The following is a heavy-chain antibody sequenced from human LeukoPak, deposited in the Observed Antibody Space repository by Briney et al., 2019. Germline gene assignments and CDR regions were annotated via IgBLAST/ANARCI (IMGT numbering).Heavy chain of an antibody. CDR3: ARDRNYGDYI. V-gene: IGHV3-74*01. CDR2: INPVGSST. Sequence: PGGSLRLSCAASGFTFSSHWMHWVRQAPGKGLVWVSRINPVGSSTSYADSVKGRFTISRDNAKNTLYLQMNSLRAEDTAVYYCARDRNYGDYIWGQGTLVTVSS. J-gene: IGHJ4*02. D-gene: IGHD4-17*01. CDR1: GFTFSSHW.